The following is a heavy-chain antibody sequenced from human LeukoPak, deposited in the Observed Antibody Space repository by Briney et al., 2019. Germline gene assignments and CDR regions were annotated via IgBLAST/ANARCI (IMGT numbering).Heavy chain of an antibody. CDR2: INHSGST. Sequence: SETLSLTCAVYGVSFSGHYWSWIRQPPGKGLEWIGEINHSGSTNYNPSLKSRVTISVDTSKNQFSLKLSSVTAADTAVYYCASGYSSGRGDYWGQGTLVTVSS. J-gene: IGHJ4*02. CDR3: ASGYSSGRGDY. CDR1: GVSFSGHY. V-gene: IGHV4-34*01. D-gene: IGHD6-19*01.